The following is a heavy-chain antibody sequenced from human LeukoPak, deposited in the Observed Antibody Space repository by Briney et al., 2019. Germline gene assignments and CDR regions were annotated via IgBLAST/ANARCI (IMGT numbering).Heavy chain of an antibody. V-gene: IGHV4-38-2*02. Sequence: SETLSLTCTVSGYSISSGYYWGWIRQPPGKGLEGMGNIFPIGTTYYNPSLKTRDTISVDTSKNQFSLKLSSVTAADRDVYVCARAYSSSWYFNWFDPWGQGT. CDR3: ARAYSSSWYFNWFDP. J-gene: IGHJ5*02. CDR2: IFPIGTT. CDR1: GYSISSGYY. D-gene: IGHD6-13*01.